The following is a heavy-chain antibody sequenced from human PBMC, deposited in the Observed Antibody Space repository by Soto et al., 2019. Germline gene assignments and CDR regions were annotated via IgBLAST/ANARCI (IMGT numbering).Heavy chain of an antibody. D-gene: IGHD1-26*01. V-gene: IGHV6-1*01. CDR1: GDSVSSNSAA. J-gene: IGHJ5*02. CDR3: SRDRRVGATSRAWFDP. CDR2: TYYRSKWYN. Sequence: SQTLSLTCAISGDSVSSNSAAWNWIRQSPSRGLEWLGRTYYRSKWYNDYAVSVKSRITINPDTSKNQFSLQLNSVTPEDTAVYFCSRDRRVGATSRAWFDPWGQGTLVTVSS.